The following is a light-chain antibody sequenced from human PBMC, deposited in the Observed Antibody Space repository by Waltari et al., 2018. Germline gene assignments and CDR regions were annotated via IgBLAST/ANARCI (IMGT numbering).Light chain of an antibody. J-gene: IGLJ3*02. V-gene: IGLV2-8*01. CDR3: SSYAGSNNWV. Sequence: QSALTQPPSASGSPGQSVTISCTGTSSDVGGYNYVSWYQQHPGKAPKFLIYEVSKRPSGFPVCFSASKPGNAASLTVSGLQAEDEADYYCSSYAGSNNWVFGGGTKLTVL. CDR2: EVS. CDR1: SSDVGGYNY.